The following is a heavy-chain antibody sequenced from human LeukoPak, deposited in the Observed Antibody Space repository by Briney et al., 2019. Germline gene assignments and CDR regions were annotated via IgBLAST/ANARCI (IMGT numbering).Heavy chain of an antibody. CDR3: ARGVEPLAANTLAY. CDR1: GFTVITNA. Sequence: GGSLRLSCAASGFTVITNAMTWVRQAPGKGLEWVSVLYSDGNTKYADSVQGRFTISRDNSKNTLYLEMNSLSPDDTAVYYCARGVEPLAANTLAYWGQGTLVTVSS. J-gene: IGHJ4*02. D-gene: IGHD1-14*01. CDR2: LYSDGNT. V-gene: IGHV3-53*01.